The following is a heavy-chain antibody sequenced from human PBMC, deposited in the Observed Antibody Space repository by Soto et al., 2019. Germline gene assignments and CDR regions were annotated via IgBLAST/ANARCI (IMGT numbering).Heavy chain of an antibody. CDR2: ISAYNGNT. Sequence: ASVKVSCKASGYTFTSYGISWVRQAPGQGLEWMGWISAYNGNTNYAQKLQGRVTMTTDTSTSTAYMELRSLRSDDTAVYYCARGGSLTLNYYDSSGYLAYWGQRTLVAVCS. D-gene: IGHD3-22*01. CDR3: ARGGSLTLNYYDSSGYLAY. CDR1: GYTFTSYG. J-gene: IGHJ4*02. V-gene: IGHV1-18*04.